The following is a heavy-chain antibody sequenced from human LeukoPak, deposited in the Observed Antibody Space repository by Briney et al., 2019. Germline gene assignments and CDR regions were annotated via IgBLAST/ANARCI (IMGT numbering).Heavy chain of an antibody. CDR3: ARGRSGKYYFDY. CDR2: IYYSGST. D-gene: IGHD1-26*01. V-gene: IGHV4-59*01. CDR1: GGSISSYY. J-gene: IGHJ4*02. Sequence: SETLPLTCTVSGGSISSYYWSWIRQPPGKGLEWIGYIYYSGSTNYNPSLKSRVTISVDTSKNQFSLKLSSVTAADTAVYYCARGRSGKYYFDYWGQGTLVTVSS.